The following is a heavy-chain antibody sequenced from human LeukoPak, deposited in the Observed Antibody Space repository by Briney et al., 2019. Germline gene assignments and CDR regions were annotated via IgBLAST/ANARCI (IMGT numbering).Heavy chain of an antibody. V-gene: IGHV3-7*01. CDR3: ARRANSIAAAGTGALDI. D-gene: IGHD6-13*01. Sequence: GGSLGLSCAASGFTFSSYWMSWVRQAPGKGLEWVANIKQDGSEKYYVDSVKGRFTISRDNAKNSLYLQMNSLRAEDTAVYYCARRANSIAAAGTGALDIWGQGTMVTVSS. CDR2: IKQDGSEK. J-gene: IGHJ3*02. CDR1: GFTFSSYW.